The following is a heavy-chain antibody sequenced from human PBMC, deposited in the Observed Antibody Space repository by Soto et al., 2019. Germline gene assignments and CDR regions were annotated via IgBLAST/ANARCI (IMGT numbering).Heavy chain of an antibody. V-gene: IGHV6-1*01. CDR3: ARDPQRIAARPGWYFDL. CDR2: TYYRSKWYN. Sequence: QSQTLSLTCAISGDSVSSNSAAWNWIRQSPSRGLEWLGRTYYRSKWYNDYAVSVKSRITINPDTSKNQFSLQLNSVTPEDTAVYYCARDPQRIAARPGWYFDLWGRGTLVTVSS. J-gene: IGHJ2*01. D-gene: IGHD6-6*01. CDR1: GDSVSSNSAA.